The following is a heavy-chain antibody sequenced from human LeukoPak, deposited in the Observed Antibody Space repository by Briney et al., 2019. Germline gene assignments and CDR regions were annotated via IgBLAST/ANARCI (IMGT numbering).Heavy chain of an antibody. CDR2: INTNTGNP. Sequence: ASVKVSCKASGGTFSSYAISWVRQAPGQGLEWMGWINTNTGNPTYAQGFTGRFVFSLDTSVSTAYLQISSLKAEDTAVYYCARGGIVVVPAASIDYWGQGTLVTVSS. CDR1: GGTFSSYA. CDR3: ARGGIVVVPAASIDY. J-gene: IGHJ4*02. D-gene: IGHD2-2*01. V-gene: IGHV7-4-1*02.